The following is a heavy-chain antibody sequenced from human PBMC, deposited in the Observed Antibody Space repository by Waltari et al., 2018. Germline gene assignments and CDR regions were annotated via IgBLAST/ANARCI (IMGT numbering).Heavy chain of an antibody. CDR1: GFRFDESA. CDR3: VKGHYYDNNGYFDY. V-gene: IGHV3-9*01. D-gene: IGHD3-22*01. CDR2: INCNSDKI. Sequence: EVQLVESGGSLVQPGRSLSLSCAPSGFRFDESAMHWVRQSPGKGLEWVSGINCNSDKINYADSVKGRFTISRDNAKNSLYLQINSLRAEDTALYYCVKGHYYDNNGYFDYWGQGTLVTVSS. J-gene: IGHJ4*02.